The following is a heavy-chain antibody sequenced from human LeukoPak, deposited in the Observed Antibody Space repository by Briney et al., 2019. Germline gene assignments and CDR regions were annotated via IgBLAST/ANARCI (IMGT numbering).Heavy chain of an antibody. D-gene: IGHD2-8*01. Sequence: SETLSLTCAVYGGSFSGYYWSWIRQPPGKGLEWIGEIYHSGSTNYNPSLKSRVTISVDKSKNQFSLKLSSVTAADTAVYYCARDGRYWFDPWGQGTLVTVSS. CDR3: ARDGRYWFDP. V-gene: IGHV4-34*01. J-gene: IGHJ5*02. CDR2: IYHSGST. CDR1: GGSFSGYY.